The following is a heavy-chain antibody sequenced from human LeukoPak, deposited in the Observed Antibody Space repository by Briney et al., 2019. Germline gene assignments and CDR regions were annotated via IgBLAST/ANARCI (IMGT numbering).Heavy chain of an antibody. CDR3: ARALGYCSGGSCTRGYNWFDP. J-gene: IGHJ5*02. CDR2: IYYGGST. Sequence: SETLSLTCTVSGGSVSRGSYYWGWIRQPPGKGLGWVGSIYYGGSTYYNPSLKSRVTISVDTSMNQFSLKLSFVTTADTAVYYCARALGYCSGGSCTRGYNWFDPWGQGTLVTVSS. V-gene: IGHV4-39*01. D-gene: IGHD2-15*01. CDR1: GGSVSRGSYY.